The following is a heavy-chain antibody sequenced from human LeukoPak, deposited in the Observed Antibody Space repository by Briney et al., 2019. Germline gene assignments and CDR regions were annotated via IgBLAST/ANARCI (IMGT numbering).Heavy chain of an antibody. V-gene: IGHV4-30-2*01. CDR1: GGSISSGGYS. D-gene: IGHD3-10*01. Sequence: SQTLSLTCAVSGGSISSGGYSWSWIRQPPGKGLEWIGYIYHSGSTYYNPSLKSRVTISVDRSKNQFSLKLSSVTAADTAVYYCARGYGSGSYDLDYWGQGTLVTVSS. J-gene: IGHJ4*02. CDR2: IYHSGST. CDR3: ARGYGSGSYDLDY.